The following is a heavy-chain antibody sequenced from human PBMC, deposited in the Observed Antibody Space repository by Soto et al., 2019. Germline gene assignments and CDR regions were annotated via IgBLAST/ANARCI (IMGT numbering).Heavy chain of an antibody. CDR2: IYYSGST. CDR3: ARTADNNWFDP. Sequence: PSETLSLTCTVSGGSISSGDYYWSWIRQPPGKGLEWIGYIYYSGSTYYNPSLKSRVTISVDTSKNQFSLKLSSVTAADTAVYYCARTADNNWFDPWGQGTLVTVSS. V-gene: IGHV4-30-4*01. CDR1: GGSISSGDYY. D-gene: IGHD6-19*01. J-gene: IGHJ5*02.